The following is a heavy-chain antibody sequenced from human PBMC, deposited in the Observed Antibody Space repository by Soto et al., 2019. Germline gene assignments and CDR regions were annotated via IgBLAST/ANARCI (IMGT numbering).Heavy chain of an antibody. CDR2: IYSGGST. V-gene: IGHV3-66*01. D-gene: IGHD3-10*01. Sequence: GGSLRLSCAASGFTVSSNYMSWVRQAPGKGLEWVSVIYSGGSTYYADSVKGRFTISRDNSKNTLYLQMNSLRAEDTAVYYCTRASNYYGSGSYYSPSTFDYWGQGTLVTVSS. J-gene: IGHJ4*02. CDR3: TRASNYYGSGSYYSPSTFDY. CDR1: GFTVSSNY.